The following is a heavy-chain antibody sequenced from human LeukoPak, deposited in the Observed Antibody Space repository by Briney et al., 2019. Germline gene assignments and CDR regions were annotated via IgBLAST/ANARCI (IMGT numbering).Heavy chain of an antibody. V-gene: IGHV4-34*01. J-gene: IGHJ4*02. CDR2: INHSGST. CDR3: ARGSKDIVVVPAALGSFDY. CDR1: GGSFSGYY. D-gene: IGHD2-2*01. Sequence: SETLSLTCAVYGGSFSGYYWSWIRQPPGKGLEWIGEINHSGSTNYNPSLKSRVTISVDTSKNQFSLKLSSVAAADTAVYYCARGSKDIVVVPAALGSFDYWGQGTLVTVSS.